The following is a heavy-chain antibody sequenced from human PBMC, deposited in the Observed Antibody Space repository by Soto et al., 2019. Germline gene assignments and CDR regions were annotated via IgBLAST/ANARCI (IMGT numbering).Heavy chain of an antibody. V-gene: IGHV3-30*18. Sequence: GGSLRLSCGASGFTFSSYGMHWVRQAPGKGLEWVAVISYAGSNKYYADSVKGRFTISRDNSKNTLYLQMNSLRAEDTAVYYCAKASVVPDARGPPFHYYYYYGMDVWGQGTTVTVSS. CDR3: AKASVVPDARGPPFHYYYYYGMDV. CDR2: ISYAGSNK. D-gene: IGHD2-2*01. CDR1: GFTFSSYG. J-gene: IGHJ6*02.